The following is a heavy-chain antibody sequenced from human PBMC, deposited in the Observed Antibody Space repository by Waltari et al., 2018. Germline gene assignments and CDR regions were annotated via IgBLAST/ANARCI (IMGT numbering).Heavy chain of an antibody. CDR1: GYTFTGYY. Sequence: QVQLVQSGAEVKKHGASVKVSCQAYGYTFTGYYMHWVRTALGQGLEWMGWINPNSGGTNYAQKFQGRVTMTRDTSISTAYMELSRLRSDDTAVYYCASRGYYLPTDAFDIWGQGTMVTVSS. J-gene: IGHJ3*02. CDR2: INPNSGGT. D-gene: IGHD3-3*01. CDR3: ASRGYYLPTDAFDI. V-gene: IGHV1-2*02.